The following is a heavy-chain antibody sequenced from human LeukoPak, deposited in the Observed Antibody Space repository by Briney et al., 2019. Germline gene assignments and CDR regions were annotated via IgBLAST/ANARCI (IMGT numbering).Heavy chain of an antibody. V-gene: IGHV4-61*02. CDR2: IYTSGST. CDR1: GGSISSGSYY. J-gene: IGHJ6*03. D-gene: IGHD6-13*01. CDR3: ARASIAAANYYYYYYMDV. Sequence: PSQTLSLTCTVSGGSISSGSYYWSWIRQPAGKGLEWIGRIYTSGSTNYNPSLKSRVTMSVDTSKNQFSLKLSSVTAADTAEYYCARASIAAANYYYYYYMDVWGKGTTVTVSS.